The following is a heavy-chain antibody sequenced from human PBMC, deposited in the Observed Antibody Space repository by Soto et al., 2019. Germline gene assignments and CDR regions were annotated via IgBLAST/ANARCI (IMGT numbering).Heavy chain of an antibody. V-gene: IGHV3-23*01. Sequence: GGSLRLSCAASGFTFSSYAMSWVRQAPGKGLEWVSAISGSGGSTYYADSVKGRFTISRDNSKNTLYLQMNSLRAEDTAVYYCANSQLTKITMVRGVIIPFDYWGQGTLVTVSS. D-gene: IGHD3-10*01. CDR1: GFTFSSYA. CDR3: ANSQLTKITMVRGVIIPFDY. J-gene: IGHJ4*02. CDR2: ISGSGGST.